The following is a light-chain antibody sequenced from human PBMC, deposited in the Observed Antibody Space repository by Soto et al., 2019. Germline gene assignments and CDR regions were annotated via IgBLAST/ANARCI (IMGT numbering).Light chain of an antibody. CDR2: WAS. V-gene: IGKV4-1*01. CDR3: QQYYSTPLT. J-gene: IGKJ3*01. CDR1: QSVFYTSNKKNY. Sequence: DIVMTQSPDSLAVSLGERATINCKSSQSVFYTSNKKNYLSWYQQKAGQPPKLLIYWASTRESGVPDRFSGSGSGTDFTLTISSLQAEDVAVYYCQQYYSTPLTFGPGTKVDLK.